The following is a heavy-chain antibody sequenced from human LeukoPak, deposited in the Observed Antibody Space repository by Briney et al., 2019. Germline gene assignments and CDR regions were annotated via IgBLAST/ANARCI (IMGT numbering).Heavy chain of an antibody. V-gene: IGHV3-33*06. J-gene: IGHJ3*02. CDR2: TWFDGSNK. Sequence: GGPLRLSCVASGFSFSSYGIHWARHAPGEGLEWVAATWFDGSNKYYADSVKGRFTISRDNSKNTLYLQMNSLRAEDTAVYYCAKGRGITGGAFDIWGQGTMVTVSS. D-gene: IGHD1-20*01. CDR1: GFSFSSYG. CDR3: AKGRGITGGAFDI.